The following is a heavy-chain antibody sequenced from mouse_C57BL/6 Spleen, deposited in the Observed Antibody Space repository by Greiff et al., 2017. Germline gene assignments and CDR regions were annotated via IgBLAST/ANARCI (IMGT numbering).Heavy chain of an antibody. V-gene: IGHV5-15*01. J-gene: IGHJ4*01. CDR3: ARQWGGTCAMDY. Sequence: EVHLVESGGGLVQPGGSLKLSCAASGFTFSDYGMAWVRQAPRKGPEWVEFISNLAYSIYYADTVTGRFTISRENATNTLYLELSSLRSEDTAMDYCARQWGGTCAMDYWGQGTSVTVSS. D-gene: IGHD3-3*01. CDR2: ISNLAYSI. CDR1: GFTFSDYG.